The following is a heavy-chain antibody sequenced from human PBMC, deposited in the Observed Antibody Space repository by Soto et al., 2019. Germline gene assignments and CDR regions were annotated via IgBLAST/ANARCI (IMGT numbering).Heavy chain of an antibody. CDR2: INPNSGDT. CDR1: GYIFTGYH. J-gene: IGHJ6*02. CDR3: ARDARGTRGFDVMDI. D-gene: IGHD3-9*01. Sequence: ASVKVSCKASGYIFTGYHIHWVRQAPGRGLEWMGWINPNSGDTEYAQNFQGRVTMTRDTSFNLVYMEMSGLMSDDTAVYYCARDARGTRGFDVMDIWGQGTTVTVSS. V-gene: IGHV1-2*02.